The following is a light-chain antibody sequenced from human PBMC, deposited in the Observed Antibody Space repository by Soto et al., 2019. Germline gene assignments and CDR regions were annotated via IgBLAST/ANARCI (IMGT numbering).Light chain of an antibody. V-gene: IGKV3-11*01. CDR2: QTS. J-gene: IGKJ1*01. CDR1: QYINTR. CDR3: HQRQSWPRT. Sequence: EIVLTQSPATLSLLPLDGGNLXSRASQYINTRLAWYQHRPGQAPRLLIYQTSIRAAGIPARFSASGTGTDFTLTISDVQPEDFAVYYCHQRQSWPRTFGQGTKVDIK.